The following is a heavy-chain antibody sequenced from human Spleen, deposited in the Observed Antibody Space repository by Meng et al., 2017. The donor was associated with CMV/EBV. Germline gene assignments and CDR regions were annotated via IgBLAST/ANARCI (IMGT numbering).Heavy chain of an antibody. V-gene: IGHV3-9*01. Sequence: SLKISCAASGFPFDDYAMHWVRQAPGKGPEWVSGISWNSGNIGYADSVKGRFIISRDNAKNSLYLQMNTLRPEDTALYYCTRSGLGMDVWGQGTTVTVSS. J-gene: IGHJ6*02. CDR3: TRSGLGMDV. CDR1: GFPFDDYA. D-gene: IGHD5-12*01. CDR2: ISWNSGNI.